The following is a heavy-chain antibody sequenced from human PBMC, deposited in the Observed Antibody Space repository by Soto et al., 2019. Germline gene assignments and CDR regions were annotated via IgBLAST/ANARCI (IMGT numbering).Heavy chain of an antibody. CDR3: IVGMTTGNKSPEFGY. Sequence: PGGSLRLSCAASGFTFSNSGMHWVRQAPGKGLEWVAGISYDARNKFHADSVKGRFTISRDNSKNTLYLQMNSLSGEDTAVYHCIVGMTTGNKSPEFGYWGQGTLVTVSS. J-gene: IGHJ4*02. V-gene: IGHV3-30*03. CDR2: ISYDARNK. D-gene: IGHD1-26*01. CDR1: GFTFSNSG.